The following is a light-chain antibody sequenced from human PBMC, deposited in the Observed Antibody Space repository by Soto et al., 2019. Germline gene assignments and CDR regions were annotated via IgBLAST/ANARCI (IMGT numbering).Light chain of an antibody. J-gene: IGKJ4*01. V-gene: IGKV3-20*01. Sequence: EVVLTQSPATLSVSPGERATLSCRASQSVISYYLAWYQQKPGQAPRLLIYDASSRATGIPDRFSGSGSGTDFTLTISRLEPEDFAVYYCQQYGSSPLTFGGGTKVDIK. CDR2: DAS. CDR3: QQYGSSPLT. CDR1: QSVISYY.